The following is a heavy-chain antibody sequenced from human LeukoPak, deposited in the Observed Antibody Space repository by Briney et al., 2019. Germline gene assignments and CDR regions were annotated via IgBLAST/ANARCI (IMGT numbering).Heavy chain of an antibody. Sequence: ASVKVSCKASGYTFTAYYLHWVRQAPGQGLEWMGRINPNSGDTEYTQKFQDGVTMTRDTSTSTAYMELSGLRSGDTAVYYCARDKYYYGSGTFYSSAVFDNWGQGTLVAVSS. CDR3: ARDKYYYGSGTFYSSAVFDN. V-gene: IGHV1-2*06. CDR2: INPNSGDT. J-gene: IGHJ4*02. CDR1: GYTFTAYY. D-gene: IGHD3-10*01.